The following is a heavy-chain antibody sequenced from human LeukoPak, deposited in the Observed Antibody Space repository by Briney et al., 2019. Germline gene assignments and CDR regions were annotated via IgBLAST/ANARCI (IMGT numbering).Heavy chain of an antibody. V-gene: IGHV3-23*01. CDR3: AKDLEYYYDSSGYYFSRSPSDY. Sequence: PGGSLRLSCAASGFTFSSYAMSWVRQAPGKGLEWVSAISGSGGTTYYADSVKGRFTISRDNSKNTLYLQMNSLRAEDTAVYYCAKDLEYYYDSSGYYFSRSPSDYWGQGTLVTVSS. J-gene: IGHJ4*02. CDR1: GFTFSSYA. D-gene: IGHD3-22*01. CDR2: ISGSGGTT.